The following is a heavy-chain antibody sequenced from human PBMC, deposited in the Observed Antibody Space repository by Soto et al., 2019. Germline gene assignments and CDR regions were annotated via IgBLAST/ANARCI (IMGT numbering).Heavy chain of an antibody. D-gene: IGHD6-19*01. V-gene: IGHV3-7*03. Sequence: PGGSLRLSCVASVFTFISSFMGWIRQAPGKGLEWVANINQDGGVTYYVDSVEGRFTISRDNTKDSLYLQMNSLRGEDTAIYYCARYYRGSGRYFFDCWGQGTLVTVSS. CDR2: INQDGGVT. CDR1: VFTFISSF. CDR3: ARYYRGSGRYFFDC. J-gene: IGHJ4*02.